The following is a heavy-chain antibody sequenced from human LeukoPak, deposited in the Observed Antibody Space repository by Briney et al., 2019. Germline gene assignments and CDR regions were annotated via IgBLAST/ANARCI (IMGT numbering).Heavy chain of an antibody. CDR3: ARGMTVAANWFDS. V-gene: IGHV3-48*04. D-gene: IGHD6-19*01. Sequence: GGSLRLSCAASGCTFSSYSMNWVRQAPGKGLEWVSYISSSSSTIYYADSVKGRFTISRDNAENSLYLQMNSLRAEDTAVYYCARGMTVAANWFDSWGRGTLVTVSS. J-gene: IGHJ5*01. CDR2: ISSSSSTI. CDR1: GCTFSSYS.